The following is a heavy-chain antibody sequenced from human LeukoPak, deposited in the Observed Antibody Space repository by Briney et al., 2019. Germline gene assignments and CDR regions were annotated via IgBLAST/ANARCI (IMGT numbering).Heavy chain of an antibody. V-gene: IGHV3-33*01. J-gene: IGHJ6*02. CDR1: GFTFSSYG. CDR3: ARGYRYYDFWSGYGLDV. D-gene: IGHD3-3*01. Sequence: PGGSLRPSCAASGFTFSSYGMHWVRQAPGKGLEWVAVIWYDGSNKYYADSVKGRFTISRDNSKNTLYLQMNSLRAEDTAVYYCARGYRYYDFWSGYGLDVWGQGTTVTVSS. CDR2: IWYDGSNK.